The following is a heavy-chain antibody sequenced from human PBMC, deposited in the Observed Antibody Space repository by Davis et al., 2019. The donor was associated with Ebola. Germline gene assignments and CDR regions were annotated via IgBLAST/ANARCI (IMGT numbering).Heavy chain of an antibody. CDR2: IYTGDSDT. J-gene: IGHJ6*02. V-gene: IGHV5-51*01. CDR3: ARLASSSWFHGMDV. Sequence: GESLKISCKGSGYSFTSHWIGWVRQMPGKGLEWMGIIYTGDSDTRYSPSFQGQVIISADKSISTAYLQWSSLEASDTAMYYCARLASSSWFHGMDVWGQGTTVTVSS. D-gene: IGHD6-13*01. CDR1: GYSFTSHW.